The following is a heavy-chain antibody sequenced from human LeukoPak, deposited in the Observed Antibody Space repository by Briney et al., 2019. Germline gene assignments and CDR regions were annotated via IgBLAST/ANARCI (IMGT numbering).Heavy chain of an antibody. CDR3: ARVPEGERSAYYFNH. V-gene: IGHV3-21*04. Sequence: GGSLRLSCAASGFSFSNYNMNWVRQAPGRGLEWVSSISSSSSYIYYADSLKGRFTISRDNAKNSLYPQMNSLRAEDTGVYYCARVPEGERSAYYFNHWGQGTLVTVSS. J-gene: IGHJ1*01. D-gene: IGHD3-3*01. CDR2: ISSSSSYI. CDR1: GFSFSNYN.